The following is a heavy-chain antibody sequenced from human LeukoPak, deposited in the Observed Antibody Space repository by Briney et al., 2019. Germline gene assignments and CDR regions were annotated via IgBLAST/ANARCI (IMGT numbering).Heavy chain of an antibody. J-gene: IGHJ4*02. CDR2: VRYDGNNK. D-gene: IGHD2-2*02. V-gene: IGHV3-30*02. Sequence: GGSLGLSCAASGFTFSSYGMHWVRQAPGKELEWLTFVRYDGNNKIYADSVWGRFTISRDNSKNTLYLQMNSLRAEDTAVYYCARDHCSSTSCYTGAFDYWGQGTLVTVSS. CDR1: GFTFSSYG. CDR3: ARDHCSSTSCYTGAFDY.